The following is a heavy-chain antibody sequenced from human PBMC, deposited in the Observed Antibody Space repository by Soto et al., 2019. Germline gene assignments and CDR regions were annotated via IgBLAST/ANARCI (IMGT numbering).Heavy chain of an antibody. V-gene: IGHV3-30*18. J-gene: IGHJ6*02. CDR1: GFSFSTYG. CDR3: AKDMTRFLAWPHYFRGLDV. CDR2: ISNDGSNK. D-gene: IGHD3-3*01. Sequence: GGSLRLSCAASGFSFSTYGMHWVRQAPGKELEKVAFISNDGSNKYYADSLKGRFTISKDNSKNTLYLEMNSLRPEDTAVYYCAKDMTRFLAWPHYFRGLDVWGQGTTVTVSS.